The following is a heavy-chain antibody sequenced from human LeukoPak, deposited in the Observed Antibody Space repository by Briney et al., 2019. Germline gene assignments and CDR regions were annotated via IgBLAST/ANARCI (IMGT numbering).Heavy chain of an antibody. J-gene: IGHJ5*02. Sequence: GSSVKVSCTASGGTFRNFAINWVRQAPGQGLEWMGRIVPIFGTRNYTQNFQGRVTIAAARSTGTAYMELRSLRIDDTAVYYCARDPATVGYCSGGNCYRYNWFDPWGQGTLVTVSS. CDR1: GGTFRNFA. CDR3: ARDPATVGYCSGGNCYRYNWFDP. D-gene: IGHD2-15*01. CDR2: IVPIFGTR. V-gene: IGHV1-69*06.